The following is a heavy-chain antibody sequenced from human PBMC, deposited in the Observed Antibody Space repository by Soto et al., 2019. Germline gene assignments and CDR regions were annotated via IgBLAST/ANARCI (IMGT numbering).Heavy chain of an antibody. D-gene: IGHD3-22*01. Sequence: VASVKVSCKASGYTFTSYGISWVRQAPGQGLEWMGWISAHNGNTNYAQKLQGRVTMTTDTSTSTAYMELRSLRSDDTAVYYCARAVNVGYYYDSSGYYDDAFDIWGQGTMVTVSS. CDR3: ARAVNVGYYYDSSGYYDDAFDI. J-gene: IGHJ3*02. CDR2: ISAHNGNT. V-gene: IGHV1-18*01. CDR1: GYTFTSYG.